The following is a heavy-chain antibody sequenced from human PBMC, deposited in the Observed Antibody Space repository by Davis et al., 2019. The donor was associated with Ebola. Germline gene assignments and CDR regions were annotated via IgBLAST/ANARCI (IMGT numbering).Heavy chain of an antibody. Sequence: SVKVSCKASGFTFTSSAMQWVRQARGQRLEWIGWIVVGSGNTNYAQKFQERVTITRDMSTSTAYMELSSLRSEDTAVYYCARSGAAGTSGMDVWGQGTTVTVSS. CDR1: GFTFTSSA. J-gene: IGHJ6*02. D-gene: IGHD6-13*01. V-gene: IGHV1-58*02. CDR3: ARSGAAGTSGMDV. CDR2: IVVGSGNT.